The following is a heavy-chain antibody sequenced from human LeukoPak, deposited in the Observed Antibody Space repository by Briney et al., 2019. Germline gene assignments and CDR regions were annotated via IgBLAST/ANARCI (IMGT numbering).Heavy chain of an antibody. CDR2: IYYSGST. CDR1: GGSISSLY. D-gene: IGHD1-7*01. V-gene: IGHV4-59*11. J-gene: IGHJ3*02. Sequence: KSSETLSLTCTVSGGSISSLYWSWIRQPPGKGLEWIGYIYYSGSTNYNPSLKSRVTISVDTSKNQFSLKLSSVTAADTAVYYCARDSLTPYNWNYERAFDIWGQGTMVTVSS. CDR3: ARDSLTPYNWNYERAFDI.